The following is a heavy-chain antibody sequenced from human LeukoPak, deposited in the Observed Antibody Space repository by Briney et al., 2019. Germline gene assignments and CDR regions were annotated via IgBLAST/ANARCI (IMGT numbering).Heavy chain of an antibody. D-gene: IGHD2-21*02. V-gene: IGHV3-23*01. J-gene: IGHJ4*02. CDR2: ISGSGGST. CDR1: GFTFSNNG. CDR3: AKVTAKSWDY. Sequence: GGSLRLSCAASGFTFSNNGMTWVRQAPGKGLEWVSAISGSGGSTYYADSVKGRFTISRDNSKNTLYLQMNSLRAEDTAVYYCAKVTAKSWDYWGQGTLVTVSS.